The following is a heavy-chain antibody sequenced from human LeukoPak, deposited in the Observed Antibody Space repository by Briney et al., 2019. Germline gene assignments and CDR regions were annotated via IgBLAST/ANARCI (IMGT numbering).Heavy chain of an antibody. D-gene: IGHD3-10*01. V-gene: IGHV3-23*01. J-gene: IGHJ6*03. CDR1: GFTFSSYA. CDR2: ISGSGGST. CDR3: AKAGNYYGSQVPYYYYYMDV. Sequence: GGSLRLSCAASGFTFSSYAMSWVRQAPGKGLEWVSAISGSGGSTYYADSVKGRFTISRDNSKNTLYLQMNSLRAEDTAVYYCAKAGNYYGSQVPYYYYYMDVWGKGTTVTVSS.